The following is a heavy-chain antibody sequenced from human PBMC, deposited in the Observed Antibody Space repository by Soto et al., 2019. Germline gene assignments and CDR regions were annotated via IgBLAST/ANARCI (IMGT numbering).Heavy chain of an antibody. D-gene: IGHD3-22*01. CDR3: ARDQGIVVVTLTFDY. Sequence: PGGSLRLSCAASGFTFSSYGMHWVRQAPGKGLEWVAVIWYDGSNKYYADSVKGRFTISRDNSKNTLYLQMNSLRAEDTAVYYCARDQGIVVVTLTFDYWGQGTLVTVSS. V-gene: IGHV3-33*01. CDR1: GFTFSSYG. CDR2: IWYDGSNK. J-gene: IGHJ4*02.